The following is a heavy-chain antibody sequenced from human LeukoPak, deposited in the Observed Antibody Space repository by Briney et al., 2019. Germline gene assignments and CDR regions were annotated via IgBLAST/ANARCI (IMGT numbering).Heavy chain of an antibody. CDR3: AKFSGEYSSSWQSGYYYMDV. Sequence: GSLRLSCAASGFTFSSYGMHWVRQAPGKGLEWVAFIRYDGSNKYYADSVKGRFTISRDNSKNTLYPQMNSLRAEDTAVYYCAKFSGEYSSSWQSGYYYMDVWGKGTTVTISS. D-gene: IGHD6-13*01. CDR1: GFTFSSYG. V-gene: IGHV3-30*02. J-gene: IGHJ6*03. CDR2: IRYDGSNK.